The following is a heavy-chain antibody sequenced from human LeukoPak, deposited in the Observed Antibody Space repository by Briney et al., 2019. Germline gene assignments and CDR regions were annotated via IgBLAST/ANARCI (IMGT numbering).Heavy chain of an antibody. D-gene: IGHD6-19*01. CDR3: AKTISSGWYFSSRHQNYYYGMDV. J-gene: IGHJ6*02. CDR1: GFTFSTYY. CDR2: ISGSGGST. Sequence: GGSLRLSCAASGFTFSTYYLTWVRQAPGKGLEWVSGISGSGGSTFYADSVKGRFTVSRDNSKNTLYLQMNSLRAEDTAVYYCAKTISSGWYFSSRHQNYYYGMDVWGQGTTVTVSS. V-gene: IGHV3-23*01.